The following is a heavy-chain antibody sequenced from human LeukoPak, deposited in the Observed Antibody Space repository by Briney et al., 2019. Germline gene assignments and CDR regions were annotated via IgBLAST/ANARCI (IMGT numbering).Heavy chain of an antibody. D-gene: IGHD3-3*01. V-gene: IGHV3-7*01. CDR3: ARVVRPYYDFWSGYPPYYYYYYMDV. CDR2: IRYDGSEK. Sequence: PGGSLRLSCDTSGFTFNNYWMSWVRQAPGRGLESVATIRYDGSEKHYVDSVKGRFTISGDNAKNSLYLQMNGLTAEDTAVYYCARVVRPYYDFWSGYPPYYYYYYMDVWGKGTTVTVSS. CDR1: GFTFNNYW. J-gene: IGHJ6*03.